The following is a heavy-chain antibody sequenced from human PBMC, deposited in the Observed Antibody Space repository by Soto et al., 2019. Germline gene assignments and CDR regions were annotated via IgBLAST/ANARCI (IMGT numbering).Heavy chain of an antibody. CDR1: GGSISSYD. Sequence: SETLSLTSTVAGGSISSYDWSWIRQPPGKGQEWIGYIYYSGSTNYNPSLKCRVTISVDTSKIQFSLKLRSVTAADTAVYYCAKDPTYDSSGYYFYYGMDVWGQGTTVTVSS. CDR3: AKDPTYDSSGYYFYYGMDV. D-gene: IGHD3-22*01. J-gene: IGHJ6*02. V-gene: IGHV4-59*01. CDR2: IYYSGST.